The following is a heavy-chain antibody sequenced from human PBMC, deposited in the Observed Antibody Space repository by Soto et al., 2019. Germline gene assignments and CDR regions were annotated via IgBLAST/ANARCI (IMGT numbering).Heavy chain of an antibody. CDR3: ASSDCSGGSCYLYYFDY. Sequence: QVQLQQWGAGLLKPSETLSLTCAVYGGSFSGYYWSWIRQPPGKGLEWIGEINHSGSTNYNPSLKSRVTISVDTSKNQFSLKLSSMTAADTAVYYCASSDCSGGSCYLYYFDYWGQGTLVTVSS. J-gene: IGHJ4*02. CDR1: GGSFSGYY. CDR2: INHSGST. D-gene: IGHD2-15*01. V-gene: IGHV4-34*01.